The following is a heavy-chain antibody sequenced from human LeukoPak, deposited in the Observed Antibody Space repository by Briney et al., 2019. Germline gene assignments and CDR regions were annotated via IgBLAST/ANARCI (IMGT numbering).Heavy chain of an antibody. J-gene: IGHJ6*02. CDR3: GGMMSGSFGMDI. CDR2: ISNSSTYI. D-gene: IGHD3-10*01. Sequence: GGSLRLSCAPSVITLRIYNVYWVRHAPGEGVEWVSSISNSSTYIFYADAVRGRFTTTRNNTKNSLYLQKNSLRAEDTAVYYCGGMMSGSFGMDIWGQGTTVAVSS. V-gene: IGHV3-21*01. CDR1: VITLRIYN.